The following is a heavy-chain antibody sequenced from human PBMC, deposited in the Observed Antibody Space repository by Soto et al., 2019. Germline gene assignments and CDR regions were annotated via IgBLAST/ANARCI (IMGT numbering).Heavy chain of an antibody. V-gene: IGHV3-7*03. Sequence: GGSLRLSCTASGFTFSNYWMSWVRQAPGKGLEWVANIRQDGSEEYYVDSVKGRFTISRDNAKNSLYLQMDSLRAEDTAVYYCARDPSPYTSGWYGIDFWGHGTLVTVSS. CDR2: IRQDGSEE. D-gene: IGHD6-19*01. J-gene: IGHJ4*01. CDR1: GFTFSNYW. CDR3: ARDPSPYTSGWYGIDF.